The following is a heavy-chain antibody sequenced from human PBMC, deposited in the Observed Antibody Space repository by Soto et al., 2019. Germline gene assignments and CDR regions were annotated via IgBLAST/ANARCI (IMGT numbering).Heavy chain of an antibody. CDR3: VRGIPSQYSSNWLYWYFDL. Sequence: VQLVESGGGVVQPGRSLRLSCAASGFVYSTYAMHWVRLSPGKGLEWVALIWNDGTKEYYVDSVKGRFTISRDNSQNTRNLQMDSLRAEDTAVYFCVRGIPSQYSSNWLYWYFDLWGRGTQVTVSS. CDR2: IWNDGTKE. D-gene: IGHD6-13*01. J-gene: IGHJ2*01. CDR1: GFVYSTYA. V-gene: IGHV3-33*01.